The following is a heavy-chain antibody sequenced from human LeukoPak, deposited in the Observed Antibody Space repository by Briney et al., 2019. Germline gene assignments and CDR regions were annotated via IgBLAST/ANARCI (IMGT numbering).Heavy chain of an antibody. D-gene: IGHD6-19*01. Sequence: PGGSLRLSCVASGFTVSSNDMSWVRQAPGKGLEWVSSISSSSSYIYYADSVKGRFTISRDNAKNSLYLQMNSLRAEDTAVYYCARAPSSGWFDYWGQGTLVTVSS. CDR2: ISSSSSYI. V-gene: IGHV3-21*01. CDR1: GFTVSSND. J-gene: IGHJ4*02. CDR3: ARAPSSGWFDY.